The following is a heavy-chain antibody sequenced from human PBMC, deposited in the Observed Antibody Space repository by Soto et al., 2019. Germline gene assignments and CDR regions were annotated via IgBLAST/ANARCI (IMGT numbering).Heavy chain of an antibody. D-gene: IGHD3-3*01. CDR1: GYTFTSYD. V-gene: IGHV1-8*01. CDR3: ARHYYPNPKLKYYFFYGLDV. CDR2: MNPNSGNT. Sequence: GASVKVSCKASGYTFTSYDINWVRQATGQGLEWMGWMNPNSGNTGYAQKFQGRVTMTRNTTSTAYLQWRSLKASDTAVYYCARHYYPNPKLKYYFFYGLDVWGQGTTVTVSS. J-gene: IGHJ6*02.